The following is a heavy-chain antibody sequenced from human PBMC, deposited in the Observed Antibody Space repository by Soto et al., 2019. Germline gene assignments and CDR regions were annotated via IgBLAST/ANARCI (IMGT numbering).Heavy chain of an antibody. CDR1: GVSISSSNYY. J-gene: IGHJ5*01. Sequence: LLQESGPGLVKPSEPLSLTCTVSGVSISSSNYYWGWIRQPPGTGLERIGTIYYIGSTYYNPSLKSRVTTSVNTSTNKFSLKLTSVTAADTAVYYCARRSGRAISWFESWGQGNLVTVSS. D-gene: IGHD6-19*01. CDR3: ARRSGRAISWFES. CDR2: IYYIGST. V-gene: IGHV4-39*01.